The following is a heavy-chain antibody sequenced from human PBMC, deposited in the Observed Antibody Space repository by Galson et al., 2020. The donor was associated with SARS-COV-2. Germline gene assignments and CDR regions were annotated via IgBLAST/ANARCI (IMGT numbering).Heavy chain of an antibody. J-gene: IGHJ3*02. Sequence: GESLKISCKVSGYTLTELSMHWVRQAPGKGLEWMGGFDPEDGETIYAQKFQGRVTMTEDTSTDTAYMELSSLRSEDTAVYYCATMRTPERIYDAFDIWGQGTMVTVSS. CDR1: GYTLTELS. V-gene: IGHV1-24*01. D-gene: IGHD2-15*01. CDR3: ATMRTPERIYDAFDI. CDR2: FDPEDGET.